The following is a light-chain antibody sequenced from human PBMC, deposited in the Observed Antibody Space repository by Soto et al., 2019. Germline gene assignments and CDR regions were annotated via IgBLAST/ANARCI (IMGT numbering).Light chain of an antibody. V-gene: IGKV3-15*01. Sequence: ETLLPPSPGTLSVSPVEIAPLSCRSLQTVSRNNLAWYQKKPGQAPRLLLYGASTRATGIPPRFSGSGSGTEFTLTISSLQPEDFAVYYCQQRSNWPQITFGRGTKVDIK. J-gene: IGKJ4*01. CDR3: QQRSNWPQIT. CDR2: GAS. CDR1: QTVSRNN.